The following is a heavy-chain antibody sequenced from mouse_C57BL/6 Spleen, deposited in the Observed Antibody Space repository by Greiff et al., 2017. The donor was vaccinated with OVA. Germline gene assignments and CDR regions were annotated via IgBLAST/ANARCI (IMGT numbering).Heavy chain of an antibody. Sequence: VQLQESGAELVKPGASVKISCKASGYAFSSYWMNWVKQRPGKGLEWIGQIYPGDGDTNYNGKFKGKATLTADKSSSTAYMQLSSLTSEDSAVYFCARGGNYGSRDYWGQGTTLTVSS. CDR2: IYPGDGDT. CDR3: ARGGNYGSRDY. CDR1: GYAFSSYW. D-gene: IGHD1-1*01. J-gene: IGHJ2*01. V-gene: IGHV1-80*01.